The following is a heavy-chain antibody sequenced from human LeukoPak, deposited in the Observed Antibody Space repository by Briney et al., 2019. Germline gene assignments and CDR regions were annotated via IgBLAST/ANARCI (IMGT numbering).Heavy chain of an antibody. CDR1: GGSFSGYY. J-gene: IGHJ4*02. V-gene: IGHV4-34*01. D-gene: IGHD1-26*01. CDR2: IYYSGST. CDR3: ATTTIRLGY. Sequence: SETLSLTCAVYGGSFSGYYWSWIRQPPGKGLEWIGTIYYSGSTDYNPSLKSRVTISVDTSNNQFSLKLSSVTAADTAVYYCATTTIRLGYWGQGTLVTVSS.